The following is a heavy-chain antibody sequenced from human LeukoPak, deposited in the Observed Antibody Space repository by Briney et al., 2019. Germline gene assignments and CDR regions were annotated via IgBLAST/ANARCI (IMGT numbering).Heavy chain of an antibody. D-gene: IGHD4-11*01. CDR1: GYTFTSYG. Sequence: ASVKVSCKASGYTFTSYGISWVRQAPGQGLEWMGWISAYNGNTNYAQKLQGRVTMTTDTSTSTAYMELSSLRAEDTAVYYCARDSSTTVTAKPFGVWGQGTLVTVSS. V-gene: IGHV1-18*01. CDR2: ISAYNGNT. J-gene: IGHJ4*02. CDR3: ARDSSTTVTAKPFGV.